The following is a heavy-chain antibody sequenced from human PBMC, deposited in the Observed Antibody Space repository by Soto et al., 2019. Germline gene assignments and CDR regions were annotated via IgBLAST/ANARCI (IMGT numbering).Heavy chain of an antibody. D-gene: IGHD3-10*01. J-gene: IGHJ3*02. CDR1: GGTFSSYA. V-gene: IGHV1-69*13. CDR2: IIPIFGTA. Sequence: SVTVSCTASGGTFSSYAISWVRQAPGQGLEWMGGIIPIFGTANYAQKFQGRVTITADESTSTAYMELSSLRSEDAAVYYCARERTGTGVGAFDIWGQGTMVTVSS. CDR3: ARERTGTGVGAFDI.